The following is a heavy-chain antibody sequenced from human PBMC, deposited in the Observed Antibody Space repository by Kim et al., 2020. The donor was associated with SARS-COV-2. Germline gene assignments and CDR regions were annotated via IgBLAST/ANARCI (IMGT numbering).Heavy chain of an antibody. CDR2: VNPSDGST. Sequence: ASVKVSCKASGYTFTNYYMHWVRQAPGQGLEWVGIVNPSDGSTIYAQKFQGRVTMTRDTSSNTVYMEMSSLRSEDTAVYYCARGLLSGNSGFANYWGQGTLVTVSS. CDR1: GYTFTNYY. J-gene: IGHJ4*02. CDR3: ARGLLSGNSGFANY. V-gene: IGHV1-46*01. D-gene: IGHD3-3*01.